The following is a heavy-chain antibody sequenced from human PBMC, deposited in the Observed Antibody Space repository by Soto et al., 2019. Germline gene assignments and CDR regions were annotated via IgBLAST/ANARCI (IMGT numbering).Heavy chain of an antibody. V-gene: IGHV3-30*18. CDR3: AKDVELYGGNSPFDY. D-gene: IGHD2-21*02. CDR2: ISYDGSNK. CDR1: GFTFSSYG. Sequence: QVQLVESGGGVVQPGRSLRLSCAASGFTFSSYGMHWVRQAPGKGLEWVAVISYDGSNKYYADSVKGRFTISRDNSKNTLYLQMNSLRAEDTAVYYCAKDVELYGGNSPFDYWGQGTLVTVSP. J-gene: IGHJ4*02.